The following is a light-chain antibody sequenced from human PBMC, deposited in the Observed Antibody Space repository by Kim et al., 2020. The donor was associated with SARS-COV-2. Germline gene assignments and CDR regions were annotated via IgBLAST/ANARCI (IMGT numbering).Light chain of an antibody. CDR1: QGFGNA. V-gene: IGKV1-13*02. CDR3: QLYNTCPMA. Sequence: AIQLTQSPSSLSASAGDRVTITCRASQGFGNALAWYQQKPGKSPKLLIYGASNMEKWVPSRFSGSGSGTEFTLTINSLQPEDSATYFCQLYNTCPMAFGQGTRLEIK. J-gene: IGKJ5*01. CDR2: GAS.